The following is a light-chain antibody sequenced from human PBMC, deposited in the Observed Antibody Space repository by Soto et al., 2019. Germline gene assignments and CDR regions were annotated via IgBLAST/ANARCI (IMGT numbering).Light chain of an antibody. CDR1: SSNIGAGYD. CDR2: GNS. Sequence: QSVLTQPPSVSGAPGQRVTISCTGSSSNIGAGYDVHWYQQLPGTAPKLLIYGNSNRPSGVPDRFSGSKSGTSASLAITGLQAADEADYYCQSDDSSLSGSVFGGGTKVTVL. J-gene: IGLJ2*01. V-gene: IGLV1-40*01. CDR3: QSDDSSLSGSV.